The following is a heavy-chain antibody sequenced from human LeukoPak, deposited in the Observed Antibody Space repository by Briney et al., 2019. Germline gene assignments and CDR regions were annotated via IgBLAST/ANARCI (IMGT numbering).Heavy chain of an antibody. D-gene: IGHD3-10*01. CDR1: GFTFSSYG. Sequence: GGSLRLSCAASGFTFSSYGMHWVRQAPGKGLEWVAFIRYDGSNKYYADSVKGRFTISRDNAKNSLYLQMNGLRGDDTAVYYCARGGRRFWGQGTLVTVSS. CDR2: IRYDGSNK. CDR3: ARGGRRF. J-gene: IGHJ4*02. V-gene: IGHV3-30*02.